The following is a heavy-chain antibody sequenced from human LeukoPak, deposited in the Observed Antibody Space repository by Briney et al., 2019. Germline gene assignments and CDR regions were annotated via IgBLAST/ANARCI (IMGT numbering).Heavy chain of an antibody. CDR1: GGSISSYY. D-gene: IGHD4-17*01. Sequence: PSETLSLTCTVSGGSISSYYWSWIRQPPGKGLEWIGYIYYSGNTNYNPSLKSRVTISVDTSKNQFSLKLTSVTAADTAVYYCARQRTVTTDWFDPWGQGTLVTVSS. CDR3: ARQRTVTTDWFDP. V-gene: IGHV4-59*08. J-gene: IGHJ5*02. CDR2: IYYSGNT.